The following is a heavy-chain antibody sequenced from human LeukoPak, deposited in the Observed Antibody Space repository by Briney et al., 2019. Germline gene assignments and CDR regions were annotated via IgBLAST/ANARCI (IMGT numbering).Heavy chain of an antibody. CDR1: GITLSNYG. D-gene: IGHD3-22*01. Sequence: GGSLGLSCAVSGITLSNYGMSWVRQAPGKGLEWVAGISGSGGRTTYADSVKGRFTISRDNPKNTLYLQMNSLRAEDTAVYFCAKRGVVIRVILVGFHKEAYYFDSWGQGALVTVSS. CDR3: AKRGVVIRVILVGFHKEAYYFDS. V-gene: IGHV3-23*01. J-gene: IGHJ4*02. CDR2: ISGSGGRT.